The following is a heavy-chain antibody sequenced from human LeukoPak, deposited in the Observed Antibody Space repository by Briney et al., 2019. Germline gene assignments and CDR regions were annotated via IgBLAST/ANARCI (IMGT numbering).Heavy chain of an antibody. D-gene: IGHD2-2*01. CDR3: ARLYCSSTSCYYYYYYMDV. CDR2: IKQDGSEK. J-gene: IGHJ6*03. V-gene: IGHV3-7*01. Sequence: GGSLRLSCVASGFTFSSYWMSWVRQGPGKGLEWAANIKQDGSEKYYVDSVKGRFTISRDNAKNSLYLQMNSLRAEDTAMYYCARLYCSSTSCYYYYYYMDVWGKGTTVTVSS. CDR1: GFTFSSYW.